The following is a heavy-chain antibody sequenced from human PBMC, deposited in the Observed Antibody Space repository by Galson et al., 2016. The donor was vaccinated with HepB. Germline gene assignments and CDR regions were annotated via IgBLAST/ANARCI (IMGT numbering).Heavy chain of an antibody. CDR3: AKDKTSGYSSGWYYFDY. V-gene: IGHV3-9*01. CDR1: GFSLAEYA. D-gene: IGHD6-19*01. Sequence: SLRLSCAASGFSLAEYAIHWVRQAPGKGLEWVSGISWNGRTLGYADSVKGRFTISKAYAKNSLYLQMNSLRPEDTALYYCAKDKTSGYSSGWYYFDYWGQGTLVTVSS. CDR2: ISWNGRTL. J-gene: IGHJ4*02.